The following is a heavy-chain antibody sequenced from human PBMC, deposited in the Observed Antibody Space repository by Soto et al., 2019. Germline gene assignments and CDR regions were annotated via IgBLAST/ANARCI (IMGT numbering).Heavy chain of an antibody. CDR3: AKGCCSDPKCSFDY. V-gene: IGHV3-23*01. Sequence: PGGSLRLSCAASGFTFSDFAISWVRQAPGKGLEWVSVISGTGDTTYSADSVKGRFTISRDNSMKTAFLQMNYLRAEDTALYYCAKGCCSDPKCSFDYWGQGTRVTVSS. CDR2: ISGTGDTT. D-gene: IGHD2-15*01. J-gene: IGHJ4*02. CDR1: GFTFSDFA.